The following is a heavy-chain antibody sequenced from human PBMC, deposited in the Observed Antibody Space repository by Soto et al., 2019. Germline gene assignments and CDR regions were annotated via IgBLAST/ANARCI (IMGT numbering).Heavy chain of an antibody. CDR2: IYYSGIT. D-gene: IGHD3-10*01. CDR3: AKRNYGSEFDY. J-gene: IGHJ4*02. V-gene: IGHV4-59*12. Sequence: PSGTLSLTCTVADGSIRSDYCSWIRQPPGKGLEWIGYIYYSGITNYNPSLKSRVTISVDTSKNTLYLQMNSLRAEDTAVYYCAKRNYGSEFDYWGQGTLVTVSS. CDR1: DGSIRSDY.